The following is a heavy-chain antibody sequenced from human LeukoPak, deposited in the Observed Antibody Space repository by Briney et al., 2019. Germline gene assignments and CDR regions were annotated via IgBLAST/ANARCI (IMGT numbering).Heavy chain of an antibody. J-gene: IGHJ3*02. V-gene: IGHV5-51*01. D-gene: IGHD5-18*01. CDR1: GYSFTSYW. CDR3: ASPVGYSYGHDAFDI. Sequence: GESLKISCKGSGYSFTSYWIGWVRQMPGKGLEWMGIIYPGDSDTRYSPSFQDQVTISADKSISTAYLQWSSLKASDTAMYYCASPVGYSYGHDAFDIWGQGTMVTVSS. CDR2: IYPGDSDT.